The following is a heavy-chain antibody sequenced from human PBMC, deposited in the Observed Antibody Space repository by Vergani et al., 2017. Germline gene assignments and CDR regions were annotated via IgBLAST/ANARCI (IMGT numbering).Heavy chain of an antibody. D-gene: IGHD3-9*01. V-gene: IGHV4-61*02. J-gene: IGHJ6*02. CDR2: IDARGRS. CDR1: GGSITTATFS. Sequence: QVQLQESGPGLVKPSQTLALTCSMSGGSITTATFSWTWIRQTAGKGLEWIGRIDARGRSNYSPSLQSRVTMSVDTSKNQFSLRLTSVIAADTAVYFCARVMYRDEASTGYRLEGMDIWGQGTTVTISS. CDR3: ARVMYRDEASTGYRLEGMDI.